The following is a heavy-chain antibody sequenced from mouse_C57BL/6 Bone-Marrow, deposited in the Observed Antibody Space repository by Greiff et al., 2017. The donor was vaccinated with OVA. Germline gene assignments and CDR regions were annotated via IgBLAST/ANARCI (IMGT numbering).Heavy chain of an antibody. V-gene: IGHV1-15*01. J-gene: IGHJ4*01. D-gene: IGHD2-5*01. CDR2: IDPETGGT. Sequence: VKLQESGAELVRPGASVTLSCKASGYTFTDYEMHWVKQTPVHGLEWIGAIDPETGGTAYNQKLKGKAILPADNSSSTAYLELRSLTSEASAIYYCTRGYSNYYAMDYWGQGTSVTVSS. CDR3: TRGYSNYYAMDY. CDR1: GYTFTDYE.